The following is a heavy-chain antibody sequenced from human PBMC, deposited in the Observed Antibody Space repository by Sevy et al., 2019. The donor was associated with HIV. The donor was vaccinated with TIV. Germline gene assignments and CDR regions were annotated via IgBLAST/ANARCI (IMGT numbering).Heavy chain of an antibody. CDR3: ARLPSPYHDSSGDLIREYYFDS. CDR2: FYYTGIT. D-gene: IGHD3-22*01. Sequence: SETLSLICTVSGGPISSHYWNWIRQTPGKGLEWIGSFYYTGITNYNPSLKSRVTMSADTSKNRVSLKLNSVTAADTAVYYCARLPSPYHDSSGDLIREYYFDSWGQGTLVTVSS. V-gene: IGHV4-59*11. CDR1: GGPISSHY. J-gene: IGHJ4*02.